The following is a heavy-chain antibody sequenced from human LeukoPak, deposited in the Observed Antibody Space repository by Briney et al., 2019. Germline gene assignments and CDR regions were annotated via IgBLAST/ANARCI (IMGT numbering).Heavy chain of an antibody. CDR1: GFTFSSYW. J-gene: IGHJ4*02. V-gene: IGHV3-7*01. Sequence: GGSLRLSCAASGFTFSSYWMSWVRQAPGKGLEWVANIKQDGSEKYYVDSVKGRFTISRDNAKNSLYLQMNSLRAEDTAVYYCARNIEGPYGDYVEYFDYWGQGTLVTVSS. D-gene: IGHD4-17*01. CDR3: ARNIEGPYGDYVEYFDY. CDR2: IKQDGSEK.